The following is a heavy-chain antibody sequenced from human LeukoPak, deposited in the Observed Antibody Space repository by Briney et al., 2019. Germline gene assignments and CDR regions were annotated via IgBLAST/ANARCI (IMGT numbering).Heavy chain of an antibody. J-gene: IGHJ6*03. CDR2: IIPIFGTA. D-gene: IGHD6-6*01. CDR1: GGTFSSYA. V-gene: IGHV1-69*05. CDR3: AGAGIAARPPRDYYYYYYMDV. Sequence: ASVKVSCKASGGTFSSYAISWVRQAPGQGLEWMGGIIPIFGTANYAQKFQGRVTIATDESTSTAYMELSSLRSEDTAVYYCAGAGIAARPPRDYYYYYYMDVWGKGTTVTVSS.